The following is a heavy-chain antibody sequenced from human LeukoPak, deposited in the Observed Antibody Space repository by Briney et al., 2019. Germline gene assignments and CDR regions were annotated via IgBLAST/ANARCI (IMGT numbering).Heavy chain of an antibody. CDR1: GGSISSSSYY. CDR3: ARQDHIMVVISLD. D-gene: IGHD2-21*01. J-gene: IGHJ4*02. CDR2: IYYSGNT. V-gene: IGHV4-39*01. Sequence: SETLSLTCTVSGGSISSSSYYWGWIRQPPGKGLEWLASIYYSGNTYYNPSLKSRVTISVDTSNNQFSLKLTSVTAADTAVYYCARQDHIMVVISLDWGQGTLVTVSS.